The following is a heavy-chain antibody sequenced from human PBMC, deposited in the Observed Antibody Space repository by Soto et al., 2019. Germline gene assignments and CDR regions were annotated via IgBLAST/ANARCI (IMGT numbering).Heavy chain of an antibody. V-gene: IGHV4-4*02. D-gene: IGHD2-15*01. CDR2: IYHSGST. CDR1: GGSISSSNW. Sequence: QVQLQESGPGLVKPSGTLSLTCAVSGGSISSSNWWSWVRQPPGKGLEWIGEIYHSGSTNYNPSLKSRVTISVDKSKNQFPLKLRSVTAADTAVYYCARGYCSGGSCYVVGGANWFDPWGQGTLVTVSS. CDR3: ARGYCSGGSCYVVGGANWFDP. J-gene: IGHJ5*02.